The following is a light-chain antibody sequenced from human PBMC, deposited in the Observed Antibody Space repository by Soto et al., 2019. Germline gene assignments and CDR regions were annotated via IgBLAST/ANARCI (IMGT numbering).Light chain of an antibody. CDR1: QSISDN. CDR2: TAS. V-gene: IGKV3-15*01. J-gene: IGKJ1*01. Sequence: ETVMTQTPATLSLSPGERATLSCRASQSISDNLAWYQQKPGQAPRLIIYTASLRATGIPARFSGSGSGTEFTLTISSLQSEDSAIYYCQQYNDWPPWTFGQGTKVEIK. CDR3: QQYNDWPPWT.